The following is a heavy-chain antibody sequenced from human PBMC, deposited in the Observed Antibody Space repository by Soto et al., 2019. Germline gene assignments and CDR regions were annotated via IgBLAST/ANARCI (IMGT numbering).Heavy chain of an antibody. Sequence: SETLSLTCAISGDSVSSNSAAWNWIRQSPSRGLEWLGRTYYRSKWYNDYAVSVKSRITINPDTSKNQFSLQLNSVTPEDTAVYYCALSFWGSSRNAFDIWGQGTMVTVSS. CDR3: ALSFWGSSRNAFDI. V-gene: IGHV6-1*01. CDR2: TYYRSKWYN. J-gene: IGHJ3*02. CDR1: GDSVSSNSAA. D-gene: IGHD7-27*01.